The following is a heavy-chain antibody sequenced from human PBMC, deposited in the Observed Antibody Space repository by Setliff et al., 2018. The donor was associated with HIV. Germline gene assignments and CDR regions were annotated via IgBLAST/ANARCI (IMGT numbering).Heavy chain of an antibody. V-gene: IGHV4-39*01. CDR1: GDSIRSTQFY. J-gene: IGHJ4*02. D-gene: IGHD3-3*01. CDR3: VRGELLEWFFA. CDR2: IYYSGIP. Sequence: PSETLSLTCTVSGDSIRSTQFYWVWIRQPTGRGLEWIGTIYYSGIPYYNPSLKSRVTISVDKSRSQFSLNLTSVTAPDTAVYYCVRGELLEWFFAWGQGSQVTVS.